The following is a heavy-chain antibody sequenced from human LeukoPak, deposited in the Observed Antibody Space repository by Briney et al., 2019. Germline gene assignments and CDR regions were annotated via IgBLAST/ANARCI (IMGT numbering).Heavy chain of an antibody. D-gene: IGHD5-18*01. V-gene: IGHV1-18*01. CDR2: ISAYNGNT. CDR1: GYTFTSYG. Sequence: ASVKVSCKASGYTFTSYGISWVRQAPGQGLEWMGWISAYNGNTNYAQKLQGRVTMTTDTSTSTAYMELRSLRSDDTAVYYCARDLSRGYSYGYYFDYWGQGTLVTVSS. CDR3: ARDLSRGYSYGYYFDY. J-gene: IGHJ4*02.